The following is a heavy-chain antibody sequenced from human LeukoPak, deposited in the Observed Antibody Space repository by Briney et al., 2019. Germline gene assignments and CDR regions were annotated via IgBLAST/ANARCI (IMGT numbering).Heavy chain of an antibody. J-gene: IGHJ4*02. CDR1: GFTFSSYG. D-gene: IGHD4-17*01. V-gene: IGHV3-33*01. CDR2: IWYDGSNK. Sequence: GGSLRLSCAASGFTFSSYGMHWVRQAPGKGLEWVAVIWYDGSNKYYADSVKGRFTISRDNSKNSLYLQMNSLRAEDTAVYYCARDTYDDYVPFDYWGQGTLVTVSS. CDR3: ARDTYDDYVPFDY.